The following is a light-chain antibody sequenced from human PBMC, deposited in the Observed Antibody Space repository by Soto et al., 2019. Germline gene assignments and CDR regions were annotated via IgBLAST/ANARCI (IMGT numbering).Light chain of an antibody. J-gene: IGKJ3*01. Sequence: EIVLTQSPGTLSLSPGERATLSCRASQSVTSSDLAWYQQKPGQAPRLLIYGASSRATCIPDRFSGGGSGTDFTLTFSRLEPEDFAVYFCQQYGSSPLFTFGPGTKVDIK. CDR3: QQYGSSPLFT. CDR2: GAS. V-gene: IGKV3-20*01. CDR1: QSVTSSD.